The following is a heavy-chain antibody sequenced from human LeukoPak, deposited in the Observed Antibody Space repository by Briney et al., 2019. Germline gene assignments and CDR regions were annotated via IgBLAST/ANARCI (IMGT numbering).Heavy chain of an antibody. CDR1: GYTFTSYG. Sequence: ASVKVSCKASGYTFTSYGISWVRQAPGQGLEWMGWISGYNGYAHYAHNLQGRVTMTTDTTTSTAYMELRSLRSDDTAVYYCARDEPRYSSGYYPNWFDPWGQGTLVTVSS. J-gene: IGHJ5*02. D-gene: IGHD3-22*01. CDR2: ISGYNGYA. V-gene: IGHV1-18*01. CDR3: ARDEPRYSSGYYPNWFDP.